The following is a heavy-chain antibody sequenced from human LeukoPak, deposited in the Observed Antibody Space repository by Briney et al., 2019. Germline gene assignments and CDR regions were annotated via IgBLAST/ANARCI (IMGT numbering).Heavy chain of an antibody. CDR1: GFTFSSYA. D-gene: IGHD3-22*01. J-gene: IGHJ4*02. V-gene: IGHV3-23*01. CDR2: ISCSGGST. Sequence: GGSLRLSCAVSGFTFSSYAKCWVRQAPGKGLEWVSGISCSGGSTYYADSVKSRCTISRDNYKNTLYLQMNSLRSEDTAVYYCASRDYYDSSDYYYYYFDCWGQGTLVTVSS. CDR3: ASRDYYDSSDYYYYYFDC.